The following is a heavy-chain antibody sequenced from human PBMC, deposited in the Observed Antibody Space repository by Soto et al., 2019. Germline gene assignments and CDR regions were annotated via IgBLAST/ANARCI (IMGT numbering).Heavy chain of an antibody. D-gene: IGHD1-26*01. V-gene: IGHV1-18*01. J-gene: IGHJ5*02. CDR2: ISAYNGNT. Sequence: QVQLVQSGAEVKKPGASVKVSCKASGYTFTSYGMSWVRQAPGQGLEWMGRISAYNGNTNYAQKPQARVTMTTDTSTSTAYLELRSLRSDDTAVYSCARVVGALGHWFDPWGQGTLVTVSS. CDR3: ARVVGALGHWFDP. CDR1: GYTFTSYG.